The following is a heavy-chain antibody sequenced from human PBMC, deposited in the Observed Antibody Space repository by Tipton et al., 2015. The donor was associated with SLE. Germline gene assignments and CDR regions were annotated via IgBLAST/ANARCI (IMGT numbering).Heavy chain of an antibody. CDR1: GGSVSSGSYY. V-gene: IGHV4-61*01. CDR2: IYYSGST. Sequence: TLSLTCTVSGGSVSSGSYYWSWIRQPPGKGLEWIGYIYYSGSTNYNPSLKSRVTISVDTSKNQFSLKLSSVTAADTAVYYCARDRLGYSYGPTDWFDPWGQGTLVTVSS. D-gene: IGHD5-18*01. J-gene: IGHJ5*02. CDR3: ARDRLGYSYGPTDWFDP.